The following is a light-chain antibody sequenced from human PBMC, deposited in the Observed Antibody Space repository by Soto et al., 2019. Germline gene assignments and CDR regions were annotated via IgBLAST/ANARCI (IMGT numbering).Light chain of an antibody. Sequence: QSALTQPASVSGSPGQSITISCTGTSSDVGNYDYVSWYQQYPGKAPKLMIYAVSRRPSGVSNRFSGSKSGNTASLTISGLQAEDEADYSCTSYTPSSTYVFGTGTKLTVL. J-gene: IGLJ1*01. V-gene: IGLV2-14*03. CDR2: AVS. CDR1: SSDVGNYDY. CDR3: TSYTPSSTYV.